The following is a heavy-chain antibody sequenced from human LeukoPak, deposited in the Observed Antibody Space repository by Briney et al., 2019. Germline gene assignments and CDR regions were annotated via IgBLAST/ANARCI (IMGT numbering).Heavy chain of an antibody. Sequence: PGGSLRLSCAASGFTFSNYGLTWVRQAPVKGLELVSTISGNGYSTYYADSVRGRFTISRDNSKNTLYLQMYSLRAEDTVIYYCAKDSAGVYTDYVYETNWGKGTLVTVSS. CDR3: AKDSAGVYTDYVYETN. D-gene: IGHD5-12*01. J-gene: IGHJ4*02. V-gene: IGHV3-23*01. CDR1: GFTFSNYG. CDR2: ISGNGYST.